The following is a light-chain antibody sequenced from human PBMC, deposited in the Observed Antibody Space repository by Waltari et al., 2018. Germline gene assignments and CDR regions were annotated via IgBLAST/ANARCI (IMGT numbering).Light chain of an antibody. CDR2: STS. Sequence: QTVVTQEPSLTVSPGGTVTLTCSSSPGAVPSDYYPNWFQQKPGQAPQALIHSTSVRYSWTPTRFSGSLLGDKAALTLSGVQPEDEADYYCLLYYGGPWVFGGGTKVTVL. CDR1: PGAVPSDYY. V-gene: IGLV7-43*01. CDR3: LLYYGGPWV. J-gene: IGLJ3*02.